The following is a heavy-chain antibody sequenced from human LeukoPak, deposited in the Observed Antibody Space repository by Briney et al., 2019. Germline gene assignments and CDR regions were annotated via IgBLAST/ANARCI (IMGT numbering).Heavy chain of an antibody. CDR3: ARTGGRNPDY. D-gene: IGHD4-23*01. Sequence: GGPLRLSCAASGFTFNSHWMRWLRRSTGRGGEWVANIKQDGSDKYYVDSVKGRFTISRDNAKNSLYLQMNSLRAEDTAVYYCARTGGRNPDYWGQGILVTVSS. J-gene: IGHJ4*02. V-gene: IGHV3-7*01. CDR2: IKQDGSDK. CDR1: GFTFNSHW.